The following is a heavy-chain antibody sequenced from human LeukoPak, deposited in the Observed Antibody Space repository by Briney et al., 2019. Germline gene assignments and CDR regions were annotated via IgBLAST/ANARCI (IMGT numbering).Heavy chain of an antibody. D-gene: IGHD3-22*01. CDR3: ACISSGKAYY. J-gene: IGHJ4*02. CDR2: INHSGST. V-gene: IGHV4-34*01. Sequence: PAETLSFTCAVYGGAFSGYYWSWIRQPPGKGLEWIGEINHSGSTNYNPSLKSRVTISVDTSKNQFSLKMRSVTAAGTAVYYCACISSGKAYYWGEGTLVTVSS. CDR1: GGAFSGYY.